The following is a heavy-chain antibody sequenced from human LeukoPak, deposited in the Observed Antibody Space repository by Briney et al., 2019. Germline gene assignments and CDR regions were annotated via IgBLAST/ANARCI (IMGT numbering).Heavy chain of an antibody. V-gene: IGHV4-59*01. CDR3: ARYGGLYSGSYYLFDY. D-gene: IGHD1-26*01. J-gene: IGHJ4*02. Sequence: SETLSLTCTVSGGSISSYYWSWIRQPPGKGLEWIGYIYYSGSTNYNPSLKSRVTISVDTSKNQFSLKLSSVTAADTAVYYCARYGGLYSGSYYLFDYWGQGTLVTVSS. CDR2: IYYSGST. CDR1: GGSISSYY.